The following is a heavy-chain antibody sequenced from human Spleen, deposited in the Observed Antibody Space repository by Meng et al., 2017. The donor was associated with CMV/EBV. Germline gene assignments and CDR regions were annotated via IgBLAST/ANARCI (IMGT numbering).Heavy chain of an antibody. CDR1: GFTFSSHA. D-gene: IGHD4-23*01. Sequence: GGSLRLSCAASGFTFSSHAMHWVRQAPGKGLEWVAVMSYDGSNKFYADSVRGRFTISRDNSKNTLYLQMNSLRAEDTAVYYCARDGTGDPSVITYFDYWGQGTLVTVSS. J-gene: IGHJ4*02. V-gene: IGHV3-30*04. CDR2: MSYDGSNK. CDR3: ARDGTGDPSVITYFDY.